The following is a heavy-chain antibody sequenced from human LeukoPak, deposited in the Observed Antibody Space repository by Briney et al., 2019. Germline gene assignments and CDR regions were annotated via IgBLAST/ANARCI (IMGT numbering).Heavy chain of an antibody. D-gene: IGHD1-1*01. CDR1: GFTFSSYW. J-gene: IGHJ4*02. Sequence: GGSLRLSCAASGFTFSSYWMSWVRQAPGEGLEWVANIKQDGTEKYSVDSVKGRFTISRDNAKNSLYLQMDSLRAEDMAVYYCARDTTGTTFDYWGQGTLVTVSS. V-gene: IGHV3-7*04. CDR3: ARDTTGTTFDY. CDR2: IKQDGTEK.